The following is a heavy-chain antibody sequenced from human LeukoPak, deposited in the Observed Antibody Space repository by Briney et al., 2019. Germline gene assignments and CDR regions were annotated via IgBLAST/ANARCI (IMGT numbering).Heavy chain of an antibody. CDR1: VFTFSSYA. V-gene: IGHV3-23*01. D-gene: IGHD2-2*01. Sequence: GGSLRLSCAASVFTFSSYAMSCVPHALVKGRECGSTISASPGGTYYADSVKGRFTVSRDNSKNTLYLQMNSMRAEDTAVYYCARKFGGYCSGTSCQINFDYWGQGTLVTVSS. CDR2: ISASPGGT. J-gene: IGHJ4*02. CDR3: ARKFGGYCSGTSCQINFDY.